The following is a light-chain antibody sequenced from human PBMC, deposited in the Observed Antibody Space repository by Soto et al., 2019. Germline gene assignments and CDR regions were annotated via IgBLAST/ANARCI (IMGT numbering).Light chain of an antibody. V-gene: IGKV3-11*01. J-gene: IGKJ1*01. CDR1: QSVSSF. CDR3: QQRGDWWT. Sequence: EIVLTQAPATLSVSPGERATLCFRASQSVSSFFAWYQQQPGQSPRLLIYAASNRASGIPARFTGSGSGTDFTLTISSVEPEDSAVYYCQQRGDWWTFGQGTKVDI. CDR2: AAS.